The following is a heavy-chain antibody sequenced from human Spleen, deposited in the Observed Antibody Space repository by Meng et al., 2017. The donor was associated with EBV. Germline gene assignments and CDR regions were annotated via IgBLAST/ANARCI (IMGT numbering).Heavy chain of an antibody. CDR1: GSSFTSYA. V-gene: IGHV3-30*04. D-gene: IGHD6-19*01. CDR3: AREKDSGWYQIGY. Sequence: VASGCSVFQPWWALRPSCAASGSSFTSYAMHWFRQAPGKWLEWVAVILYDVSNKFYAYSLKGRFTISRNSSKNTLYLQMNSLRAEDTAMYYCAREKDSGWYQIGYWGQGTLVTVSS. CDR2: ILYDVSNK. J-gene: IGHJ4*02.